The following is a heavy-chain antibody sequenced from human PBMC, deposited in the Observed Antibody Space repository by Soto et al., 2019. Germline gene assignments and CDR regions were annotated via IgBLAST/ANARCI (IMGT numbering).Heavy chain of an antibody. V-gene: IGHV4-39*01. CDR3: ARHFLSNDAFDI. CDR1: RGSISSSGYY. J-gene: IGHJ3*02. CDR2: IYYSGST. Sequence: QLQLQESGPGLVKPSETLSLTCNVSRGSISSSGYYWGWVRQPPGKGLEWIGSIYYSGSTYYNPSPTSRVIRSVDMSRNQCSLTLSSVTAADTAVYYCARHFLSNDAFDIWGRGTMVTVSS. D-gene: IGHD3-3*02.